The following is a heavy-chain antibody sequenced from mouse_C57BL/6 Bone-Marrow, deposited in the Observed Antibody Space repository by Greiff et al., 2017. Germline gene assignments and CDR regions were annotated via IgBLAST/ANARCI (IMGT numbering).Heavy chain of an antibody. CDR1: GYTFTSYT. V-gene: IGHV1-4*01. Sequence: VHLQQSGAELARPGASVKMSCTASGYTFTSYTMHWVNQRPEQGLEWIGYINPSSGYTKYNQKFKDKATLTADKSSSTAYMQLSSLTSEDSAVYYCARRYYDYDGVAYWGQGTLVTVSA. CDR2: INPSSGYT. J-gene: IGHJ3*01. CDR3: ARRYYDYDGVAY. D-gene: IGHD2-4*01.